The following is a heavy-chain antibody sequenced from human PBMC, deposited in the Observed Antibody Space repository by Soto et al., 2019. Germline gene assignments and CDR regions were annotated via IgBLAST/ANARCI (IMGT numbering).Heavy chain of an antibody. CDR3: ARTYCSSTSCYNYYYYGMDV. V-gene: IGHV1-3*01. CDR1: GYSFTKYG. Sequence: WASVKVSCKTSGYSFTKYGLHWVRQAPGQRLEWMGWINPGNGDTKYSQKFQGRVTITRDTSATTAYMELSSLRSEDSAVCDCARTYCSSTSCYNYYYYGMDVWGQGTTVTVSS. D-gene: IGHD2-2*01. J-gene: IGHJ6*02. CDR2: INPGNGDT.